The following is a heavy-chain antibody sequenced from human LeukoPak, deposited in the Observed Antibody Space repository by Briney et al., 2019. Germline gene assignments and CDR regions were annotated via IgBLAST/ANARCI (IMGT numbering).Heavy chain of an antibody. CDR3: AELGITMIGGV. Sequence: GGSLRLSCAASGFTFSSFSMNWVRQAPGKGLEWVSSISSSSSYIYYADSMKGRFTISRDNAKNSLYLQMNSLRAEDTAVYYCAELGITMIGGVWGKGTTVTISS. CDR1: GFTFSSFS. D-gene: IGHD3-10*02. V-gene: IGHV3-21*01. J-gene: IGHJ6*04. CDR2: ISSSSSYI.